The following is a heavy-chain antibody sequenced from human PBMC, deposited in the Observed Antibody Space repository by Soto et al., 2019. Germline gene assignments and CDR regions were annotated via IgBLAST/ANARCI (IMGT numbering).Heavy chain of an antibody. V-gene: IGHV4-39*01. D-gene: IGHD4-17*01. CDR2: IYYSGST. Sequence: PSETLSLTCTVSGGSISSSSYYWGWIRQPPGKGLEWIGSIYYSGSTYYNPSLKSRVTISVDTSKNQFSLKLSSVTAADTAVYYCARLDSMRLRFAYWGQGTLVTVS. CDR3: ARLDSMRLRFAY. CDR1: GGSISSSSYY. J-gene: IGHJ4*02.